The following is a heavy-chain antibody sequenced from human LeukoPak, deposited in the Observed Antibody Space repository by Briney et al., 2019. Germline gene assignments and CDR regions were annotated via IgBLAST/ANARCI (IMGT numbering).Heavy chain of an antibody. D-gene: IGHD5-18*01. CDR2: IKSKTDGGTT. CDR3: TTGLDTAMDSPTDY. V-gene: IGHV3-15*01. CDR1: GFTFSNAW. Sequence: PGGSLRLSCAASGFTFSNAWMSWVRQAPGKGLEWVGRIKSKTDGGTTDYAAPVKGRFTISRDDSKNTLCLQMNSLKTEDTAVYYCTTGLDTAMDSPTDYWGQGTLVTVSS. J-gene: IGHJ4*02.